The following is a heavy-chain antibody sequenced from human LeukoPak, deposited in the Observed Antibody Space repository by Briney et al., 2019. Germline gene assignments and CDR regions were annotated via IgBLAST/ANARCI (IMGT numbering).Heavy chain of an antibody. CDR3: AKDLGLRVWGNYRPPAFDY. J-gene: IGHJ4*02. CDR2: INPNSGGT. V-gene: IGHV1-2*02. Sequence: GASVKVSCKASGYTFTGYYMHWVRQAPGQGLEWMGWINPNSGGTNYAQKFQGRVTMTRDTSITTAYMELRSLRSDDTAVYYCAKDLGLRVWGNYRPPAFDYWGQGTLVTVSS. D-gene: IGHD3-16*02. CDR1: GYTFTGYY.